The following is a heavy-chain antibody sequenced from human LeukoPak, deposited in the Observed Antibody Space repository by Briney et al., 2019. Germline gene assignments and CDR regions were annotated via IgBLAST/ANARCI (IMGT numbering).Heavy chain of an antibody. V-gene: IGHV4-31*03. D-gene: IGHD3-10*01. CDR3: ARRGTGRWVDP. CDR2: IYYSGST. CDR1: GGSISSGDYF. J-gene: IGHJ5*02. Sequence: SETLSLTCTVSGGSISSGDYFWGWIRQHPGKGLEWIGYIYYSGSTYYNPSLKSRVTISVDTSKNQFSLMLNSVTAADTAMYYCARRGTGRWVDPWGQGTLVTVSS.